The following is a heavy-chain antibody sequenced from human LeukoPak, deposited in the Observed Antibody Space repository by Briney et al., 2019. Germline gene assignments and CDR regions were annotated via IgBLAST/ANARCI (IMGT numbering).Heavy chain of an antibody. V-gene: IGHV3-30*18. Sequence: GGSLRLSCAASGFTFSSYGMHWVRQAPGKGLKWVAVISYDGSNKYYADSVKGRFTISRDNSKNTLYLQMNSLRAEDTAVYYCAKDKDIVLTVYAIGNPDYWGQGTLVTVSS. CDR2: ISYDGSNK. CDR1: GFTFSSYG. CDR3: AKDKDIVLTVYAIGNPDY. D-gene: IGHD2-8*01. J-gene: IGHJ4*02.